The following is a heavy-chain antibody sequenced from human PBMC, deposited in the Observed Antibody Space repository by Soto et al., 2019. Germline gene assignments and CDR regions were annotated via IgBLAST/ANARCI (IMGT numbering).Heavy chain of an antibody. CDR1: GFTFSSYA. Sequence: PGGSLRLSCAASGFTFSSYAMSWVRQAPGQRLEWVATFSDGGDTTWHADSVKGRFTVSRDSSKNTLSLQMTSLRPEDTALYYCAKATSATGTGSICYSFDYWGQGTLVTVSS. CDR3: AKATSATGTGSICYSFDY. V-gene: IGHV3-23*01. CDR2: FSDGGDTT. D-gene: IGHD6-13*01. J-gene: IGHJ4*02.